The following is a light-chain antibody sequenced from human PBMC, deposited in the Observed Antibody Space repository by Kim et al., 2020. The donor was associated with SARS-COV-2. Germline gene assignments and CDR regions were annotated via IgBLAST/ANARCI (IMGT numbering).Light chain of an antibody. V-gene: IGLV1-40*01. J-gene: IGLJ2*01. CDR3: QSYDSSPNAAV. CDR2: ANN. Sequence: QSVLTQPPSVSGAPGQKITISCTGSSSNIGAGFDVHWYQQLPGTAPKLLIFANNNRPSGVPDRFSGSKSGTSASLAITGLQAEDEADYYCQSYDSSPNAAVFGGGTQLTVL. CDR1: SSNIGAGFD.